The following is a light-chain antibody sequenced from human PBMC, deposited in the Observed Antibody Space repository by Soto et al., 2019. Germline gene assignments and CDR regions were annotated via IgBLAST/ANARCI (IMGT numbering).Light chain of an antibody. J-gene: IGKJ1*01. CDR3: QQYGSSLWT. CDR2: GAS. Sequence: EIVLTQSPGTLSLSPGERATLSCRASQSVSSSYLAWYQQKPGQAPRLLIYGASSRATGTPDRFSGSGSGTDFTLTTNRLEPEDFAVYYCQQYGSSLWTFGQGTKVEIK. V-gene: IGKV3-20*01. CDR1: QSVSSSY.